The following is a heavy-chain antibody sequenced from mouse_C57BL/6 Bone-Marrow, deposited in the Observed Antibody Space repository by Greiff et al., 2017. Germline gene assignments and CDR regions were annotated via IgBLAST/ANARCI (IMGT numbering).Heavy chain of an antibody. J-gene: IGHJ1*03. V-gene: IGHV2-2*01. CDR2: IWSGGST. Sequence: VQLQESGPGLVQPSPSLSITCTASGFSLTSYGVHWVRQSPGQGLEWLGVIWSGGSTAYNAAFISSLSISKDNSKSQVFFKMNSLQADDTDIYYCARTSYYYGSSYWYFDVWGTGTTVTVSS. CDR1: GFSLTSYG. CDR3: ARTSYYYGSSYWYFDV. D-gene: IGHD1-1*01.